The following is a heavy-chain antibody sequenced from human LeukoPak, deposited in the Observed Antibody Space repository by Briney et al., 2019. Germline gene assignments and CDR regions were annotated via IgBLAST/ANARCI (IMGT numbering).Heavy chain of an antibody. CDR3: ARGWDSTSWTSTGYNWFDP. Sequence: SETLSLTCIVSGGSISTYYWSWIRQPPGKGLEWIGYIYYSGSTNYNPSLKSRVTISVDTSKNQFSLKLSSVTAADTAVYYCARGWDSTSWTSTGYNWFDPWGQGTLVTVSS. V-gene: IGHV4-59*01. D-gene: IGHD2-2*01. CDR1: GGSISTYY. J-gene: IGHJ5*02. CDR2: IYYSGST.